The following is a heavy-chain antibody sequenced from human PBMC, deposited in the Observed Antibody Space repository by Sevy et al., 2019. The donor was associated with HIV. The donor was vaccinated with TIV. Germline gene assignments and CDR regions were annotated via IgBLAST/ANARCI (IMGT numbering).Heavy chain of an antibody. Sequence: GGSLRLSCAASGFTFSNAWMSWVRQAPGKGLEWVGRIKSKTDGGTTDYAAPVKGRFTISRDDSKNMLYLKMNSLKTEDPAVYYCTTSGYDPNYYYYGMDVWGQGTTVTVSS. CDR1: GFTFSNAW. V-gene: IGHV3-15*01. D-gene: IGHD5-12*01. CDR3: TTSGYDPNYYYYGMDV. CDR2: IKSKTDGGTT. J-gene: IGHJ6*02.